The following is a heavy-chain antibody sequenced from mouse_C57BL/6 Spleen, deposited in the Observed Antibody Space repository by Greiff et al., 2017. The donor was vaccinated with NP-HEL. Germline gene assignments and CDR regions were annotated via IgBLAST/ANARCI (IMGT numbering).Heavy chain of an antibody. D-gene: IGHD1-1*01. CDR1: GYTFTGYW. V-gene: IGHV1-55*01. CDR3: ASDDYDGSSLDY. Sequence: VQLQQPGAELVKPGASVKMSCKASGYTFTGYWITWVKQRPGQGLEWIGDIYPGSGSTNYNEKFKDKATLTVDTSSSTAYMQLSSLTSEDSAVDYGASDDYDGSSLDYWGQGTTLTVSS. CDR2: IYPGSGST. J-gene: IGHJ2*01.